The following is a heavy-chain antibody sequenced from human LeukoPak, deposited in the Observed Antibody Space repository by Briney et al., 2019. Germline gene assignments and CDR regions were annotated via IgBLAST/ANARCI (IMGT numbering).Heavy chain of an antibody. CDR3: ARGAYDFWSGYYTRAFDY. CDR2: IYTSGST. D-gene: IGHD3-3*01. V-gene: IGHV4-61*02. Sequence: SQTLSLTCTVSGGSISSGSYYWSWIRQPAGKGLEWIGRIYTSGSTNYNPSLKSRVTTSVDTSKNQFSLKLSSVTAADTAVYYCARGAYDFWSGYYTRAFDYWGQGTLVTASS. CDR1: GGSISSGSYY. J-gene: IGHJ4*02.